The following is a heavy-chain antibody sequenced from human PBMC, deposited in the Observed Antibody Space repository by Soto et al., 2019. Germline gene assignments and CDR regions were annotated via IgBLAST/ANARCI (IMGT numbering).Heavy chain of an antibody. D-gene: IGHD3-16*01. CDR3: ARDTLSAFDV. Sequence: EVQLVESGGGLVQPGGSLRLSCTASRFTFSVYWMCWVRQAPGKGLERVANIRHDGSEKYYVDSVKDRVTVSRDNAKNSLYLQMNSLRSEETAVYYCARDTLSAFDVWGQGTMVTVSS. V-gene: IGHV3-7*01. CDR1: RFTFSVYW. CDR2: IRHDGSEK. J-gene: IGHJ3*01.